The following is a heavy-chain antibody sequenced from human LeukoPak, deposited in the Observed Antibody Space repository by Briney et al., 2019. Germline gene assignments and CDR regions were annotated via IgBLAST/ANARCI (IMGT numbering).Heavy chain of an antibody. CDR3: ARVPLLNISIFGVVKDYYYGMDV. J-gene: IGHJ6*02. CDR1: GGSISCYY. Sequence: SETLSLTCTVSGGSISCYYWSWIRQPPGKGLEWIGYIYYSGSTNYNPSLKSRVTISVDTSKNQFSLKLSSVTAADTAVYYCARVPLLNISIFGVVKDYYYGMDVWGQGTTVTVSS. D-gene: IGHD3-3*01. CDR2: IYYSGST. V-gene: IGHV4-59*01.